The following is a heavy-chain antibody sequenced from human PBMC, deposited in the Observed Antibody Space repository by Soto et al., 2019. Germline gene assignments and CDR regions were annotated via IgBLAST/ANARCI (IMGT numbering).Heavy chain of an antibody. CDR3: AKQRFLEWFPFDY. J-gene: IGHJ4*02. CDR1: GFTFSSYA. CDR2: ISGSGGST. Sequence: EVQLLESGGGLVQPGGSLRLSCAASGFTFSSYAMSWVRQAPGKGLEWVSAISGSGGSTYYADSVKGRFTISRDNSKNTLYLQMHSLRAEDTAVYYCAKQRFLEWFPFDYWGQGTLVTVSS. V-gene: IGHV3-23*01. D-gene: IGHD3-3*01.